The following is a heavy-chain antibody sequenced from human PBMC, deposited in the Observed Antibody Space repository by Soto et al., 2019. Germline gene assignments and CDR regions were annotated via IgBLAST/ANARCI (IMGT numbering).Heavy chain of an antibody. D-gene: IGHD5-18*01. V-gene: IGHV2-5*02. Sequence: QITLKESGPTLVKPTQTLTLTCTLSGFSISSSGVGVGWIRQPPGKALEWLALIYWDDSQRYSPSLRSRITITKDTAKNRVVLTMTDMDPVDTATYICARDTTMDPYYFDYWGQGTLVTVSS. CDR3: ARDTTMDPYYFDY. CDR1: GFSISSSGVG. J-gene: IGHJ4*02. CDR2: IYWDDSQ.